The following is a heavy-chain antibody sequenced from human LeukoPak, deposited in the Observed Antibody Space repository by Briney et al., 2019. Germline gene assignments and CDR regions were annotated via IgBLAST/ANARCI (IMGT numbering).Heavy chain of an antibody. CDR2: IIPIFGTA. D-gene: IGHD2-15*01. CDR1: GGTFSSYA. Sequence: SVKVSCKASGGTFSSYAISWVRQAPGQGLEWMGGIIPIFGTANYAQKFQGRVTITADESTSTAYMELSSLRSEDTAVYYCARDPIRYCSGGSCYAGLAFDIWGLGTMVTVSS. V-gene: IGHV1-69*13. CDR3: ARDPIRYCSGGSCYAGLAFDI. J-gene: IGHJ3*02.